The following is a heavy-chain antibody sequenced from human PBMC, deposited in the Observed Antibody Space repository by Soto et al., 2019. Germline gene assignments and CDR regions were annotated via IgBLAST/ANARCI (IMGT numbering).Heavy chain of an antibody. CDR3: AGGVTLIRGVIHTPGSDY. CDR2: IYYSGST. V-gene: IGHV4-31*03. CDR1: GGAISSGGYY. Sequence: QVQLQESGPGLVKPSQTLSLTCTVSGGAISSGGYYWRWIRQHPGKGLEWIGYIYYSGSTYYHPSLRSRVTVSVDTAKNQFSLELSSVTPADTAVYYCAGGVTLIRGVIHTPGSDYWGHANRVTVSS. J-gene: IGHJ4*01. D-gene: IGHD3-10*01.